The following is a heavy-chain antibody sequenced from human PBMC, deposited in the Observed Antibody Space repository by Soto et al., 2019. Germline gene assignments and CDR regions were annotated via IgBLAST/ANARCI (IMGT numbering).Heavy chain of an antibody. J-gene: IGHJ6*02. CDR1: GLGVRTNY. V-gene: IGHV3-53*01. D-gene: IGHD3-10*01. CDR2: IYNDGTT. CDR3: VRPLPSGRNYGMDV. Sequence: EVRLEESGGGLIQPGGSLRLSCTAYGLGVRTNYMGWVRQAPGMGREWVSVIYNDGTTYYADSVKGRFTLSRDTSKNTLSLQMDSLRAEDTAVYYCVRPLPSGRNYGMDVWGQGTTVTVSS.